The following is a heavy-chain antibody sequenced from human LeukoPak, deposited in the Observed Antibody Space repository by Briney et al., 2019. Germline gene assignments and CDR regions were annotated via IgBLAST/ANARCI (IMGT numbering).Heavy chain of an antibody. J-gene: IGHJ4*02. D-gene: IGHD1-20*01. V-gene: IGHV4-4*09. CDR3: ACAPNWNFFDY. Sequence: PEALSLTCTLPPDSISTSYWNFISLTPRPGLECIGNLSTSGDTDYNPSLKSRITISMDTSKNQVSLKLSPVTAADTAVYFCACAPNWNFFDYWGQGILVTVSS. CDR1: PDSISTSY. CDR2: LSTSGDT.